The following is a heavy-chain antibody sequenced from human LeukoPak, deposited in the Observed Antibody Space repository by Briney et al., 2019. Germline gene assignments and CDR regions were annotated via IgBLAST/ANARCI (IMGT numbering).Heavy chain of an antibody. CDR2: VSDSDENT. CDR1: GFTFSSFA. D-gene: IGHD2-2*02. Sequence: GGSLRLSCAASGFTFSSFAMSWVRQAPGKGLEWVSSVSDSDENTYYADSVKGRFTISRDNSKNTLFLQMDTLRVDDTAVYYCAKARSLGVTAAINYWGQGPWSPSPQ. CDR3: AKARSLGVTAAINY. V-gene: IGHV3-23*01. J-gene: IGHJ4*02.